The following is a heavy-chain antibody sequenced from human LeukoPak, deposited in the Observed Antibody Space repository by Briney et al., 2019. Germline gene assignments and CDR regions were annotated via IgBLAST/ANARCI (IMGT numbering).Heavy chain of an antibody. J-gene: IGHJ5*02. CDR1: GGSISSYY. CDR3: AREDGSGSYFPNNWFDP. V-gene: IGHV4-59*01. Sequence: PSETLSLTCTVSGGSISSYYWSWIRQPPGKGLEWIGYIYCSGSTNYNPSLKSRVTISVDTSKNQFSLKLSSVTAADTAVYYCAREDGSGSYFPNNWFDPWGQGTLVTVSS. CDR2: IYCSGST. D-gene: IGHD3-10*01.